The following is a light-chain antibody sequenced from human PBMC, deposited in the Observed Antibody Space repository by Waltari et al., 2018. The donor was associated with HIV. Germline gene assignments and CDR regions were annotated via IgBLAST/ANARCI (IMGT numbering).Light chain of an antibody. CDR2: EVT. CDR3: SSFANRDGFYVL. V-gene: IGLV2-8*01. J-gene: IGLJ2*01. Sequence: SELTQPPSASGPPGQSVTLSCTGTNSDIGTYDYVSWYQQHPGKAPKLVISEVTKRPSGVSDRFSGSKSGNTAFLTVSGLQAEDEADYYCSSFANRDGFYVLFGGGTRLTVL. CDR1: NSDIGTYDY.